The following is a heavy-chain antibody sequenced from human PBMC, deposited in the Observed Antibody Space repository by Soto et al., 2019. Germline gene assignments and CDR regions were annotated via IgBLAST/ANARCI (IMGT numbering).Heavy chain of an antibody. D-gene: IGHD5-12*01. J-gene: IGHJ6*02. CDR2: ISSSSSYI. CDR1: GFTFSSYS. Sequence: LRLSCAASGFTFSSYSMNWVRQAPGKGLEWVSSISSSSSYIYYADSVKGRFTISRDNAKNSLYLQMNSLRAEDTAVYYCAREVWLPTIRIYYGMDVWGQGTTVTVSS. V-gene: IGHV3-21*01. CDR3: AREVWLPTIRIYYGMDV.